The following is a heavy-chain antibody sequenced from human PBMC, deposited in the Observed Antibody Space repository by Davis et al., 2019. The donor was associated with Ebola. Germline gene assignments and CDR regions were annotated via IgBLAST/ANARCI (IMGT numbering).Heavy chain of an antibody. CDR3: ARGGISYFDY. J-gene: IGHJ4*02. CDR1: GFTFSSYA. Sequence: ESLKISCAASGFTFSSYAMSWVRQPPGKGLEWIGEINHSGSTNYNPSLKSRVTISVDTSKNQFSLKLSSVTAADTAVYYCARGGISYFDYWGQGTLVTVSS. V-gene: IGHV4-34*01. CDR2: INHSGST. D-gene: IGHD1-14*01.